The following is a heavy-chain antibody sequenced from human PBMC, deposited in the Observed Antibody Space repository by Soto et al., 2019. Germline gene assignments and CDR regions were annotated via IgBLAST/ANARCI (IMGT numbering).Heavy chain of an antibody. V-gene: IGHV5-51*01. CDR1: GYSFSTYW. D-gene: IGHD6-13*01. J-gene: IGHJ6*02. CDR3: ATHREYSSSWYPRPGMDV. Sequence: GESMKISCQGSGYSFSTYWIGRVRQMPGKGLEWMGLICPSDSDSTYSPSFQGQVTISADKSISTAYLQWSSLKASDTATYYCATHREYSSSWYPRPGMDVWGQGTTVTVSS. CDR2: ICPSDSDS.